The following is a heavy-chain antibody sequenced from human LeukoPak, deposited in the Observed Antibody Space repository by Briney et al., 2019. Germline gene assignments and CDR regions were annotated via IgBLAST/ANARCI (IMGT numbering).Heavy chain of an antibody. CDR1: GYSFTSYW. CDR2: IYPGDSDT. Sequence: GESLKISCKGSGYSFTSYWIGWVRQMPGKGLEWMGIIYPGDSDTRYSPSFQGQVTISADKSISTAYLQWSSLKASDTAMYYCARSQLPGKIAAAGLFDYWGQGTLVTVSP. CDR3: ARSQLPGKIAAAGLFDY. V-gene: IGHV5-51*01. D-gene: IGHD6-13*01. J-gene: IGHJ4*02.